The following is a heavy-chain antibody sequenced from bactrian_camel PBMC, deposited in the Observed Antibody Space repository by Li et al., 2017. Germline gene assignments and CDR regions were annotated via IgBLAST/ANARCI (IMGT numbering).Heavy chain of an antibody. CDR1: GVTVSRVC. Sequence: HVQLVESGGGSVQVGGSLRLSCVPSGVTVSRVCMAWFRQAPGQEREGIAVIDSDGDTAYAESLKDRFTISVDNAKNTLYLQINSLKPEDSATYYCAAGQGVGWCLDVIRVGAEPDFDYWGHGTQVTVS. V-gene: IGHV3S6*01. J-gene: IGHJ6*01. CDR2: IDSDGDT. D-gene: IGHD5*01. CDR3: AAGQGVGWCLDVIRVGAEPDFDY.